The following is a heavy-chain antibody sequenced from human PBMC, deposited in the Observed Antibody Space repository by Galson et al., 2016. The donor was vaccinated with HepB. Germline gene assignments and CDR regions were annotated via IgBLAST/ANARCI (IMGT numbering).Heavy chain of an antibody. J-gene: IGHJ1*01. D-gene: IGHD5-24*01. V-gene: IGHV4-59*01. Sequence: SETLSLTCTVSGGSISSYYWSWIRQPPGKGLEWIGDIYYSGSTNYNPSLRSRVTISVDPSTNQFSLKLSSVTAADTAVYYCARGCGYNFHWGQGALVTVSS. CDR3: ARGCGYNFH. CDR2: IYYSGST. CDR1: GGSISSYY.